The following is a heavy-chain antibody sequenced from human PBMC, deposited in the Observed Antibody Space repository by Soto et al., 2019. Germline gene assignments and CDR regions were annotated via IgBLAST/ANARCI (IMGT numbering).Heavy chain of an antibody. CDR2: LTPLYGTA. V-gene: IGHV1-69*01. D-gene: IGHD5-18*01. Sequence: QVHLEQSGAEVKKPGASVKVSCKASGGIFKTDAVAWVRQARGQGLEWVGGLTPLYGTANYAQKFQGRVTITADESTGAAYMEVSSLRAEDTAVYYCVRDLTLGYRSGGDGFDVWGQGTMVTVSS. CDR3: VRDLTLGYRSGGDGFDV. J-gene: IGHJ3*01. CDR1: GGIFKTDA.